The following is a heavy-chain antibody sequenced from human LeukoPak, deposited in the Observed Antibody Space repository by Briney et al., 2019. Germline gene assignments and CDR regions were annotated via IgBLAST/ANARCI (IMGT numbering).Heavy chain of an antibody. Sequence: GGSLRLSCEASGFTFNSYHWVRQAPGKGLEWVSFIRQDGGDKYYADSVKGRFTISRDNSMNTLYLQMNSLRAEDTAVYYCARDSNWGFAHWGQGALVTVAS. CDR3: ARDSNWGFAH. V-gene: IGHV3-30*02. D-gene: IGHD7-27*01. CDR2: IRQDGGDK. J-gene: IGHJ4*02. CDR1: GFTFNSY.